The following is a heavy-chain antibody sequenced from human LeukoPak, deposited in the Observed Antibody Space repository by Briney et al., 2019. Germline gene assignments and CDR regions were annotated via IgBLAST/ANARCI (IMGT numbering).Heavy chain of an antibody. V-gene: IGHV4-59*01. CDR2: IHYSGST. CDR1: GGSITSYY. D-gene: IGHD3-10*01. J-gene: IGHJ5*02. CDR3: ARGGYYGWGNDFRFDP. Sequence: PSETLSLTCTVSGGSITSYYWSWIRQPPGKGLECIGYIHYSGSTNYNPSLKSRVTISVDTSKNQFSLKLKSVTAADTAVYYCARGGYYGWGNDFRFDPWGQGTLVTVSS.